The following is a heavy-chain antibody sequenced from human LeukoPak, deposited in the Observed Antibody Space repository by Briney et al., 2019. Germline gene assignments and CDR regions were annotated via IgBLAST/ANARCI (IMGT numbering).Heavy chain of an antibody. Sequence: PGGSLRLSCAASRFTFSNYWMNWFRQAPGKGLEWVANINQDGSEKNYVDSVKGRFTISRDNAENSLYLQMNSLGAEDTAVYYCTKRPVVVITTPYFDYWGQGTLVTVSS. CDR3: TKRPVVVITTPYFDY. V-gene: IGHV3-7*01. D-gene: IGHD3-22*01. CDR2: INQDGSEK. CDR1: RFTFSNYW. J-gene: IGHJ4*02.